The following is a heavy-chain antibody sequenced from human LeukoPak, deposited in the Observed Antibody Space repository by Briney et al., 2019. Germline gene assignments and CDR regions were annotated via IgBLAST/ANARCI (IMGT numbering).Heavy chain of an antibody. CDR2: ISSSGSTI. V-gene: IGHV3-48*03. CDR1: GFTFSSYE. Sequence: GGSLRLSCAASGFTFSSYEMNWVRQAPGKGPEWVSYISSSGSTIYYADSVKGRFTISRDNAKNSLYLQMNSLRAEDTAVYYCAGEETNGDFDYWGQGTLVTVSS. J-gene: IGHJ4*02. D-gene: IGHD4-17*01. CDR3: AGEETNGDFDY.